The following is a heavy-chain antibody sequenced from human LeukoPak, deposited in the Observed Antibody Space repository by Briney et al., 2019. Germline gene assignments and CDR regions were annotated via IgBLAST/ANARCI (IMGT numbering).Heavy chain of an antibody. CDR1: GFTFSSYS. CDR2: ISSSSSYI. V-gene: IGHV3-21*04. D-gene: IGHD3-22*01. Sequence: GGSLGLSCAASGFTFSSYSMNWVRQAPGKGLEWVSSISSSSSYIYYADSVKGRFTISRDNAKNSLHLQMNSLRAEDTAVYYCARGTYYYDSSGYFDYWGQGTLVTVSS. CDR3: ARGTYYYDSSGYFDY. J-gene: IGHJ4*02.